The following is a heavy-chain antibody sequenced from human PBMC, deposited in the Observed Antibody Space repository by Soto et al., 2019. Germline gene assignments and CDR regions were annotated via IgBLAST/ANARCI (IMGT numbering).Heavy chain of an antibody. V-gene: IGHV4-39*01. J-gene: IGHJ4*02. Sequence: SETLSLTCTVSGGSFSSSNYYWGWIRQPPGKWLEWIGNIFYGGGSGVAYYSPSLKSRVTISVDTSKNQFSLNMRSLTAADTAVYFCARRGGGDSLFDSWGQGKLVTFYS. D-gene: IGHD4-17*01. CDR1: GGSFSSSNYY. CDR2: IFYGGGSGVA. CDR3: ARRGGGDSLFDS.